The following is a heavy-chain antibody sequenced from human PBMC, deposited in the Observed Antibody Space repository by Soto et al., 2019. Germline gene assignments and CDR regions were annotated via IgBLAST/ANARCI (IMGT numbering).Heavy chain of an antibody. J-gene: IGHJ3*02. D-gene: IGHD5-12*01. CDR3: ARDRGGYANDAFDI. Sequence: GGSLRLSCAASGFTFSSYSMNWVRQAPGKGLEWVSSISSSSSYIYYADSVKGRFTISRDNAKNSLYLQMNSLRAEDTAVYYCARDRGGYANDAFDIWGQGTMVTVSS. CDR1: GFTFSSYS. V-gene: IGHV3-21*01. CDR2: ISSSSSYI.